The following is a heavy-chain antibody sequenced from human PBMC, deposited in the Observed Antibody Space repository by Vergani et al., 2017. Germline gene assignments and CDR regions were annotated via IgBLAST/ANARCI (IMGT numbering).Heavy chain of an antibody. CDR2: INTNTGNT. CDR1: GYTFTRYA. V-gene: IGHV7-4-1*02. J-gene: IGHJ4*02. CDR3: AKDHYYGSQRPGDY. D-gene: IGHD3-10*01. Sequence: QVQLVQSGSELKKPGASVKVFCKASGYTFTRYAINWVRQAPGQGLQWVRCINTNTGNTTYAQGFTGRFVFSLDTSVSTAYLQINSLKTEDTAVYYCAKDHYYGSQRPGDYWWQEALVTVSS.